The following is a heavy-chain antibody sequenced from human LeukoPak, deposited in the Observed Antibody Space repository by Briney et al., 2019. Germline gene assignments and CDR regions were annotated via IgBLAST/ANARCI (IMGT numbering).Heavy chain of an antibody. V-gene: IGHV3-21*01. CDR3: ARVRYGSGSYYYYYMDV. J-gene: IGHJ6*03. D-gene: IGHD3-10*01. CDR1: GFTFSSYS. CDR2: ISSSSSYI. Sequence: PGGSLRLSCAASGFTFSSYSVNWVRQAPGKGLEWVSSISSSSSYIYYADSVKGRFTISRDNPKNSLYLQMNSLRAEDTAVYYCARVRYGSGSYYYYYMDVWGRGTTVTVSS.